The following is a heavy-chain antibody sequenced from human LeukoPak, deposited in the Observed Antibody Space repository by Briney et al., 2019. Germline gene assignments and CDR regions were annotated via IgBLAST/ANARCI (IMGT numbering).Heavy chain of an antibody. J-gene: IGHJ4*02. V-gene: IGHV3-21*06. CDR3: ARDFTGGEYFDS. CDR2: ISPSSTYI. Sequence: GGSLRLSCAASGFTFSSFKMTWVRQAPGKGLEWVASISPSSTYIYYGDSLKGRVTVSRDNARSLLFLHMSSLRPDDTAVYYCARDFTGGEYFDSWGQGALVSVSS. D-gene: IGHD3-16*01. CDR1: GFTFSSFK.